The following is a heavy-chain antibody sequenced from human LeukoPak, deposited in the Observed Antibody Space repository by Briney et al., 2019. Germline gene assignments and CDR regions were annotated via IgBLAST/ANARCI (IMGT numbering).Heavy chain of an antibody. CDR3: ATLHVDYYGSGSYDDAFDI. CDR2: IKQDGSEK. CDR1: GFTFSSHG. Sequence: GGSLRLSCAASGFTFSSHGMHWVRQAPGKGLEWVANIKQDGSEKYYVDSVKGRFTISRDNAKNSLYLQMNSLRAEDTAVYYCATLHVDYYGSGSYDDAFDIWGQGTMVTVSS. J-gene: IGHJ3*02. V-gene: IGHV3-7*01. D-gene: IGHD3-10*01.